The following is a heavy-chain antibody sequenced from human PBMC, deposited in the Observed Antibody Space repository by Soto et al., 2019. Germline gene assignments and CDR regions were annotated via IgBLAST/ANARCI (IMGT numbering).Heavy chain of an antibody. CDR2: IYYSGRT. CDR3: ARCPSSRYGSGSYYDY. V-gene: IGHV4-31*03. Sequence: QVQLQESGPGLVKPSQTLSLTCTVSGGSISSGGYYWSWIRQHPGKGLEWIGYIYYSGRTYYNPSPKSRVTISVDTSKNQYPLKLSSVTAADTAVYYCARCPSSRYGSGSYYDYGGQGALVTVSS. D-gene: IGHD3-10*01. CDR1: GGSISSGGYY. J-gene: IGHJ4*02.